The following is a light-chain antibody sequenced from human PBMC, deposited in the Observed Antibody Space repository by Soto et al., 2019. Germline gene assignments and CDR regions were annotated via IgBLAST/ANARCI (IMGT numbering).Light chain of an antibody. CDR2: WAS. CDR1: QSVLYSSNNKNY. Sequence: DIVMTQSPDSLAVSLGERATINCKSSQSVLYSSNNKNYLAWYQQKPGQPPKLLIYWASTRESGVPDRFSGSGSGTDFTLTISSLQAEDVAIYYCHQYRSTPWTFGQGTKVEIK. CDR3: HQYRSTPWT. V-gene: IGKV4-1*01. J-gene: IGKJ1*01.